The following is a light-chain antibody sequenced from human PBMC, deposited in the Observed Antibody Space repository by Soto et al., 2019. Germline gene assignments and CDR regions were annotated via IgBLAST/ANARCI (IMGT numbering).Light chain of an antibody. CDR1: SSDVGGYNY. V-gene: IGLV2-8*01. CDR3: SSYAGSNNVV. J-gene: IGLJ2*01. Sequence: QSALTQPPSASGSPGQSVTISCTGTSSDVGGYNYVSWYQQHPGKVPKLMIYDVSKRPSGVPDRFSGSKSGNTASLTVSGLQAEDEADYYCSSYAGSNNVVFGGGTKVTVL. CDR2: DVS.